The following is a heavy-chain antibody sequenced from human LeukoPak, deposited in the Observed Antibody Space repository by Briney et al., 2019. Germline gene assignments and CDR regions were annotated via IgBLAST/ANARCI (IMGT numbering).Heavy chain of an antibody. J-gene: IGHJ4*02. CDR3: AKVKASWWVQIFDY. V-gene: IGHV3-30*02. Sequence: GGSLRLSCAASGFTFIGYGMHWVRQAPGKGLEWVAFIPYDGSNKYYADSVKGRLTISRDNSKNTLYLQTNSLRAEDTAVYYCAKVKASWWVQIFDYWGQGTLVTVSS. CDR2: IPYDGSNK. D-gene: IGHD5-18*01. CDR1: GFTFIGYG.